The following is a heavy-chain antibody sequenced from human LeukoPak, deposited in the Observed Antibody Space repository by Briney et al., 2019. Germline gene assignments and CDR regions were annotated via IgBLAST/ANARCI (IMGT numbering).Heavy chain of an antibody. D-gene: IGHD3-9*01. CDR2: ISYDGSNK. CDR1: GFTFSSYA. CDR3: ARDGSYDILTGYYPDY. V-gene: IGHV3-30*07. Sequence: GRSLRLSCAATGFTFSSYAMHWVRQAPGKGLEWVAVISYDGSNKYYADSVKGRFTISRDNSKNTLYLQMNSLRAEDTAVYYCARDGSYDILTGYYPDYWGQGTLVTVSS. J-gene: IGHJ4*02.